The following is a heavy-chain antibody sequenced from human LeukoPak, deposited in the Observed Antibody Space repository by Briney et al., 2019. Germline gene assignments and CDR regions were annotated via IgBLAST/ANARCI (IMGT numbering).Heavy chain of an antibody. Sequence: PGRSLRLSCAASGFTFDDYAMHWVRQAPGKGLEWVSGISWNSGSIGYADSVKGRFTISRDNAKNSLYLQMNSPRAEDTALYYCAKSLVRGVISYYFDYWGQGTLVTVSS. CDR2: ISWNSGSI. D-gene: IGHD3-10*02. V-gene: IGHV3-9*01. CDR1: GFTFDDYA. J-gene: IGHJ4*02. CDR3: AKSLVRGVISYYFDY.